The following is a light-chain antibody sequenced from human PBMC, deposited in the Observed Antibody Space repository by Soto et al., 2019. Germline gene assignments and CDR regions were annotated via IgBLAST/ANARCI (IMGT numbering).Light chain of an antibody. CDR1: QTVSVN. Sequence: EIVMTQSPATLSVSPGERATLSCRASQTVSVNLAWYQQKPGQAPRLLIYGASTRATGVPARFSGSGSRTELTLTISSLQSEEFAVYYCQQYNDWPPFTFGRRTRVDIK. CDR3: QQYNDWPPFT. CDR2: GAS. V-gene: IGKV3-15*01. J-gene: IGKJ3*01.